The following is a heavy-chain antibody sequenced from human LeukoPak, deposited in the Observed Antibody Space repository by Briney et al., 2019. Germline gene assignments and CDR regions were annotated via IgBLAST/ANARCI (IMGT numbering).Heavy chain of an antibody. J-gene: IGHJ4*02. CDR3: ARALNSSGWYDY. V-gene: IGHV1-3*01. CDR2: INAGNGNT. CDR1: GYTFTSYA. Sequence: ASVKVSCKAFGYTFTSYAMHWVRQAPGQRLEWMGWINAGNGNTKYSQKFQGRVTITRDTSASTAYMELSSLRSEDTAVYYCARALNSSGWYDYWGQGTLVTVSS. D-gene: IGHD6-19*01.